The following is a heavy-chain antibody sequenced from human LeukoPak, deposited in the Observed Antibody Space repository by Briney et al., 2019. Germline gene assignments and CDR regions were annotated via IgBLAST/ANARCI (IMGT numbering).Heavy chain of an antibody. Sequence: GASVKVSCKASGYTSTSYGTSWVRQAPGQGLEWMGWISAYNGNTNYAQKLQGRVTMTTDTSTSTAYMELRSLRSDDTAVYYCARDYPGYCSSTSCYRFQYYFDYWGQGTLVTVSS. CDR1: GYTSTSYG. D-gene: IGHD2-2*01. CDR2: ISAYNGNT. CDR3: ARDYPGYCSSTSCYRFQYYFDY. V-gene: IGHV1-18*01. J-gene: IGHJ4*02.